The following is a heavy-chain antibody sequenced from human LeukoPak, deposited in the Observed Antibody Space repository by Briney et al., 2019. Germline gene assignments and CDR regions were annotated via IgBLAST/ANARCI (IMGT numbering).Heavy chain of an antibody. Sequence: ASVKDSCKVSGYTLTELSMHWVRQAPGKGLEWMGGFDPEDGETIYAQKFQGRVTMTEDTSTDTAYMELSSLRSEDTAVYYCATGYYDSSDYYKPFDYWGQGTLVTVSS. V-gene: IGHV1-24*01. D-gene: IGHD3-22*01. CDR2: FDPEDGET. CDR3: ATGYYDSSDYYKPFDY. J-gene: IGHJ4*02. CDR1: GYTLTELS.